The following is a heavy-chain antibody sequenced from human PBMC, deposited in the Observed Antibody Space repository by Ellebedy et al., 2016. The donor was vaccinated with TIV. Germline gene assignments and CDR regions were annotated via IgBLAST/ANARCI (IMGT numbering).Heavy chain of an antibody. CDR1: GGSISSGGYY. CDR2: IYYSGST. J-gene: IGHJ4*02. Sequence: SETLSLXXTVSGGSISSGGYYWSWIRQHPGKGLEWIGYIYYSGSTYYNPSLKSRVTISVDTSKNQFSLKLSSVTAADTAVYYCARTFSPTSPLGYWGQGTLVTVSS. CDR3: ARTFSPTSPLGY. V-gene: IGHV4-31*03. D-gene: IGHD7-27*01.